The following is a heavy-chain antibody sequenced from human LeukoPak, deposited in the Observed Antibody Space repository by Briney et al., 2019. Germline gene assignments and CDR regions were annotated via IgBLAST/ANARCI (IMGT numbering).Heavy chain of an antibody. CDR1: GYPFTGYY. CDR2: HNPNSGGT. J-gene: IGHJ6*03. V-gene: IGHV1-2*02. D-gene: IGHD1-1*01. CDR3: AREVGLERGFDHYYYIDV. Sequence: ASVEVSCKASGYPFTGYYMQWVRQPPGQGLEGMGWHNPNSGGTNYAQKCQGRVTMTRDTSISTAYMELSRLRSDDTAVYYCAREVGLERGFDHYYYIDVWGKGTTVTISS.